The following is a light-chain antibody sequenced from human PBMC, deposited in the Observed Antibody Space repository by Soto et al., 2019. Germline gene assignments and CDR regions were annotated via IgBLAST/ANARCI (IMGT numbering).Light chain of an antibody. CDR1: QIVSSY. CDR3: QQYNNWPIT. Sequence: EIVLTQSPATLSLSPGERATLSCRASQIVSSYLDWYQQKPGQAPRLLIDEASNRATGIPARFSGSGSGTDFTLTISSLEPEDFAVYYCQQYNNWPITFGQGTRLEIK. CDR2: EAS. V-gene: IGKV3-11*01. J-gene: IGKJ5*01.